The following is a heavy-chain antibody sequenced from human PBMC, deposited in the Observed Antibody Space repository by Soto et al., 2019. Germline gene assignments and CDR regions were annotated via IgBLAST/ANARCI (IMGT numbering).Heavy chain of an antibody. V-gene: IGHV3-53*01. D-gene: IGHD2-15*01. Sequence: GSLRLSCEASGFTVSDNYMTWVRQAPGKGLEWVSLIYSDVYSAGTTYYADSVKGRFTIFRDNSKNTLYLQMDSLRAEDTAVYYCEGSRGVWGQGTTVTV. CDR2: IYSDVYSAGTT. CDR3: EGSRGV. J-gene: IGHJ6*02. CDR1: GFTVSDNY.